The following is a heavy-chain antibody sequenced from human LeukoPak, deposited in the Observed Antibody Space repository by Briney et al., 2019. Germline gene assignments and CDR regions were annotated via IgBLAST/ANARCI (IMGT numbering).Heavy chain of an antibody. CDR3: ARVDHYSSGYYYSGYYFDY. CDR1: GGSISSGGYY. J-gene: IGHJ4*02. D-gene: IGHD3-22*01. CDR2: IYYSGST. V-gene: IGHV4-31*03. Sequence: SETLSLTCTVSGGSISSGGYYWSWIRQHPGKGLEWIGYIYYSGSTYYNPSLKGRVTISVDTSKNQFSLKLSSVTAADTAVYYCARVDHYSSGYYYSGYYFDYWGQGTLVTVSS.